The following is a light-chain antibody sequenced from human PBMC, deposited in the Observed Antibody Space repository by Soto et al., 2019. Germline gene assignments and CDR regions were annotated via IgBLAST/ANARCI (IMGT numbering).Light chain of an antibody. Sequence: IQLTQSPSCRAASVGDGVTITCRASQSISSWLAWYQQKPGKAPKLLIYDASSLESGVPSRFSGSGSGTEFTLTISSLQPDDFATYYCQQYNSYSKFGHGSKV. CDR3: QQYNSYSK. CDR2: DAS. CDR1: QSISSW. J-gene: IGKJ1*01. V-gene: IGKV1-5*01.